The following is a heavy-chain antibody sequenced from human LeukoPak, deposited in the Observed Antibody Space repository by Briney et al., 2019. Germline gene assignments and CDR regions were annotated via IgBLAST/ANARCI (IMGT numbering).Heavy chain of an antibody. D-gene: IGHD4-17*01. CDR1: GGTFNNSA. CDR2: IMPLFGTA. V-gene: IGHV1-69*05. CDR3: ARDVHGDYGSGWFDL. Sequence: ASVKVSCKTSGGTFNNSAISWVRQAPGQGVEWLGGIMPLFGTACYAQKFQGRVTITKDESTRTVYLELTSLTSDDTAVYYCARDVHGDYGSGWFDLWGQGTLVSVSS. J-gene: IGHJ5*02.